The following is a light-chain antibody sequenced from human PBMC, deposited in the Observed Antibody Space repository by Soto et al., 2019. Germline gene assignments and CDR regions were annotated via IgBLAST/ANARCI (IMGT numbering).Light chain of an antibody. CDR2: EDS. CDR3: LSGDVDKWV. J-gene: IGLJ3*02. V-gene: IGLV3-22*01. CDR1: VLGENY. Sequence: SYELTQISSVSVSPGQTARINCSGDVLGENYADWYQQKPGQAPKLLIYEDSERYAGVPERFSGSASGNTITLTISRVLTEDEADYYCLSGDVDKWVFGGGTKLTVL.